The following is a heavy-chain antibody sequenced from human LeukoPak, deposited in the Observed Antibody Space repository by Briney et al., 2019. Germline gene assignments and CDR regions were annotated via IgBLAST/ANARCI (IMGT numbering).Heavy chain of an antibody. J-gene: IGHJ6*02. CDR1: GFTFSSYA. Sequence: GRSLRLSCAASGFTFSSYAMHWVRQAPGKGLEWVAVISYDGSNKYHADSVKGRFTISRDNAKNSLYLQMNSLRAEDTAVYYCARDGRYYDILTGYSYGMDVWGQGTTVTVSS. D-gene: IGHD3-9*01. V-gene: IGHV3-30-3*01. CDR2: ISYDGSNK. CDR3: ARDGRYYDILTGYSYGMDV.